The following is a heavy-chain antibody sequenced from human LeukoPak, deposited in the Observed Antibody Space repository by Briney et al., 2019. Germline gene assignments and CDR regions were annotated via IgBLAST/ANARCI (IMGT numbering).Heavy chain of an antibody. CDR3: ARDRDWFDP. CDR2: IYYSGST. CDR1: GGAISSYY. Sequence: SETLSLTCTVSGGAISSYYWSGSRQPPGKGLEGIGYIYYSGSTNYNPSLKSRVTISVDTSKNQFSLKLSSVTAADTAVYYCARDRDWFDPWGQGPLVTVSS. J-gene: IGHJ5*02. V-gene: IGHV4-59*01.